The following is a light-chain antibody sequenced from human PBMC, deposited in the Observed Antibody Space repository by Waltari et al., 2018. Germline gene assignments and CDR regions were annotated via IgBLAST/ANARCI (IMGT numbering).Light chain of an antibody. CDR3: QQRSIWPPIT. J-gene: IGKJ5*01. CDR2: DVD. Sequence: EIVLTQSPATLSVSPGARATVSCRASQNVSIFLVWYQHKPGQAPRLIIYDVDNRATGIPPRFSGSGSGTDFTLTISRFESEDSAVYSCQQRSIWPPITFGQGTRLEIK. V-gene: IGKV3-11*01. CDR1: QNVSIF.